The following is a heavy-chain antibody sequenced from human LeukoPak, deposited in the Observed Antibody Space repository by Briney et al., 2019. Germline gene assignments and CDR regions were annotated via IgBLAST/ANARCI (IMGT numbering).Heavy chain of an antibody. Sequence: SGGSLRLSCAASGFTFSSYAMSWVREAPGKGLEGVSAISGSGVSTYYADSVKGRFTISRDNSKNTLYLQMNSLRAEDTAVYYCAKNVDTAMVPDYWGQGTLVTVSS. V-gene: IGHV3-23*01. CDR1: GFTFSSYA. J-gene: IGHJ4*02. CDR3: AKNVDTAMVPDY. D-gene: IGHD5-18*01. CDR2: ISGSGVST.